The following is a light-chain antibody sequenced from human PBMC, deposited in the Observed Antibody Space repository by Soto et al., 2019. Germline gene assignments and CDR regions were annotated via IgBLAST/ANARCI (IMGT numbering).Light chain of an antibody. V-gene: IGKV1-27*01. CDR3: QRHNNAPRT. Sequence: DIQMTQSPSSLSGSVGDSVTITCRASQGISHYLAWYQQRTGKAPPLLIYAATTLQSGVPSRFSGSGSGTDFTLTISILQPEEVGTYYCQRHNNAPRTFGQGTKVEI. CDR2: AAT. J-gene: IGKJ1*01. CDR1: QGISHY.